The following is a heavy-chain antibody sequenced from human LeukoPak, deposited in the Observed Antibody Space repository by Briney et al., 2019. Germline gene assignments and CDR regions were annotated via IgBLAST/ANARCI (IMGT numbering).Heavy chain of an antibody. D-gene: IGHD4-17*01. CDR1: GGSISSYY. CDR2: IYYSGST. V-gene: IGHV4-59*01. J-gene: IGHJ5*02. Sequence: PSETLSLTCTVSGGSISSYYWSWIRQPPGKGLEWIGYIYYSGSTNYNPSLKSRVTISVDTSKNQFSLKLSSVTAADTAVYYCARSGSPGLYGDYSWFDPWGQGTLVTVSS. CDR3: ARSGSPGLYGDYSWFDP.